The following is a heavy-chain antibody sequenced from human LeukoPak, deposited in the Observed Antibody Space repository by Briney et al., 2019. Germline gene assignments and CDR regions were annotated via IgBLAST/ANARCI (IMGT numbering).Heavy chain of an antibody. CDR1: GFTFDDYA. CDR3: ASSSPTVVSDTYYYYAMDV. CDR2: ISWNSGSI. J-gene: IGHJ6*02. Sequence: GRSLRLSCAASGFTFDDYAMHWVRQAPGKGLEWVSGISWNSGSIGYADSVKGRFTISRDNAKNSPYLQMNSLRAEDTAVYYCASSSPTVVSDTYYYYAMDVWGQGTTVTVSS. D-gene: IGHD4-23*01. V-gene: IGHV3-9*01.